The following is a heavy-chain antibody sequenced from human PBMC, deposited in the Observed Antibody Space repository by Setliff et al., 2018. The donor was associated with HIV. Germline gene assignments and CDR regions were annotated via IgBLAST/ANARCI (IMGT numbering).Heavy chain of an antibody. CDR1: GGSFSGYY. J-gene: IGHJ2*01. Sequence: SETLSLTCAVYGGSFSGYYWSWIRQPPGKGLEWIGEINHSGSTNYNPSLKSRVTISVDTSKDQFSLKLSSVTAADTAVYYCARGLGQQLGRFWYFDLWGRGTPVTVTS. V-gene: IGHV4-34*01. D-gene: IGHD6-13*01. CDR2: INHSGST. CDR3: ARGLGQQLGRFWYFDL.